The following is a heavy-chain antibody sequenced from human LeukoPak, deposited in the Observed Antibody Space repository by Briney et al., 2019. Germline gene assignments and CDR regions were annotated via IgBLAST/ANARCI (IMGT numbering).Heavy chain of an antibody. CDR1: GAFITNSHW. CDR3: ATYFYGEYGSYYFDY. Sequence: SGTLSLTCAVSGAFITNSHWWSWARQPPGKGLEWIGEIYHSGTTNYNPSLQSRVTMSVDKSKNQFSLKLGSVTAADTAVYYCATYFYGEYGSYYFDYWGQGTLVTVSS. J-gene: IGHJ4*02. D-gene: IGHD4-17*01. V-gene: IGHV4-4*02. CDR2: IYHSGTT.